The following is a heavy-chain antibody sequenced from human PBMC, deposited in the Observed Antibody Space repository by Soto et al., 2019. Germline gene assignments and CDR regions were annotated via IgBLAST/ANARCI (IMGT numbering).Heavy chain of an antibody. CDR2: INHSGST. J-gene: IGHJ3*02. CDR3: ARGNLVATLWHAFDI. CDR1: GGSFSGYY. Sequence: SETLSLTCAVYGGSFSGYYWSWIRQPPGKGLEWIGEINHSGSTNYNPSLKSRVTISVDTSKNQFSLKLSSVTTADTAVYYCARGNLVATLWHAFDIWGQGTMVTVSS. V-gene: IGHV4-34*01. D-gene: IGHD5-12*01.